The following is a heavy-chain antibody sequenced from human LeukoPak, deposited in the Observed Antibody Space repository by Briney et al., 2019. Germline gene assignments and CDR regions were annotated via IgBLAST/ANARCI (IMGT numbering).Heavy chain of an antibody. D-gene: IGHD3-22*01. CDR3: ASDSISMNAFDA. Sequence: PSETLSLTCTVSGDSFTTHYWSWIRQPPGRGLEWIGYISYLGRTNYNPSLKSRVTISIDTSKNEVSLMLTSVTAADTAVYYCASDSISMNAFDAWGQGTMF. CDR2: ISYLGRT. V-gene: IGHV4-59*11. J-gene: IGHJ3*01. CDR1: GDSFTTHY.